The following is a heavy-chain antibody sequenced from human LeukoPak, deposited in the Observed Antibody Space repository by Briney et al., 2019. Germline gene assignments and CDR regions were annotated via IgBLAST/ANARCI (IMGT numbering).Heavy chain of an antibody. V-gene: IGHV3-23*01. CDR2: ISGTGGAT. D-gene: IGHD2-21*01. J-gene: IGHJ5*01. Sequence: GGSLRLSCVASGFSFGNYAMSWVRHPPGKGLQWVSQISGTGGATWYAGFARDRFTISRDNSKKTLYLQMSGLRVEDTAMYYCVKDPRDTYGTNWFVSWGQGTLLIVSS. CDR3: VKDPRDTYGTNWFVS. CDR1: GFSFGNYA.